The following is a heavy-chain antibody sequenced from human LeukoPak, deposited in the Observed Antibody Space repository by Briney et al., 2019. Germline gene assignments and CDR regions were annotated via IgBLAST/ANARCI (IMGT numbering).Heavy chain of an antibody. J-gene: IGHJ4*02. CDR2: INHSGST. Sequence: PSETLSLTCAVYGGSFSGYYWNWIRQPPGKGLEWIGEINHSGSTNYNPSLRSRVTISVDTSKSQFSLKLSSVTAADTAVYYSARAQYVDISVFYPGYWGQGTLVTVSS. CDR3: ARAQYVDISVFYPGY. D-gene: IGHD3-22*01. V-gene: IGHV4-34*01. CDR1: GGSFSGYY.